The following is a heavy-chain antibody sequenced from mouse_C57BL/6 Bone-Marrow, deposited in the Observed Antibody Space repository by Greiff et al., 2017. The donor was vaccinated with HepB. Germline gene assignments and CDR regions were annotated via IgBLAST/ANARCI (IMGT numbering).Heavy chain of an antibody. J-gene: IGHJ2*01. CDR1: GFTFSDYY. V-gene: IGHV5-12*01. D-gene: IGHD4-1*01. CDR3: ARLSSNWDYFDY. Sequence: EVKLVESGGGLVQPGGSLKLSCAASGFTFSDYYMYWVRQTPEKRLEWVAYISNGGGSTYYPDTVKGRFTISTDNAKNTLYLQMSRLKSEDTAMYYCARLSSNWDYFDYWGQGTTLTVSS. CDR2: ISNGGGST.